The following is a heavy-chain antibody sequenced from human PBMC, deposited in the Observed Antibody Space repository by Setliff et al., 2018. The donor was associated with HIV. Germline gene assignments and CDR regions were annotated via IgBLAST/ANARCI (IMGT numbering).Heavy chain of an antibody. J-gene: IGHJ6*04. CDR2: IIPIFGTP. V-gene: IGHV1-69*13. CDR1: GDTFASHA. CDR3: ARDSRDIVVVIAPEPEPYYYYGMDV. Sequence: SVKVSCKASGDTFASHAISWVRQAPGQGLEWMGGIIPIFGTPNYAQKFKGRLTITADESASTVYMELSSLRSEDTAVYYCARDSRDIVVVIAPEPEPYYYYGMDVWGEGTTVTVSS. D-gene: IGHD2-15*01.